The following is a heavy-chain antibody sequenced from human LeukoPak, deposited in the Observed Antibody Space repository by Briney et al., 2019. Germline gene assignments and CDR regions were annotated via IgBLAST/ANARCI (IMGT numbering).Heavy chain of an antibody. V-gene: IGHV4-61*02. CDR3: ARAVVGATEY. D-gene: IGHD1-26*01. Sequence: PSETLSLTCTVSGGSISSGSYNWSWIPQPAGKGLEWIGRIYTSGSTNYNPSLKSRVTISVDTSKNQFSLKLSSVTAADTAVYYCARAVVGATEYWGQGTLVTVSS. CDR1: GGSISSGSYN. J-gene: IGHJ4*02. CDR2: IYTSGST.